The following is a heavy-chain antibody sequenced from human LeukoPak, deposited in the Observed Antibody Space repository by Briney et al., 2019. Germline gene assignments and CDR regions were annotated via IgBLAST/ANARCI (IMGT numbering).Heavy chain of an antibody. CDR3: AKGYYSSGSYPDGFDP. D-gene: IGHD3-10*01. J-gene: IGHJ5*02. Sequence: GGSLRLSCVASGFTFSNYWMSWVRQAPGKGLEWVSAMSGSGGSTYHADSVKGRFTISRDNSKNTLYLQMNSLRAEDTAVYYCAKGYYSSGSYPDGFDPWGQGTLVTVSS. V-gene: IGHV3-23*01. CDR1: GFTFSNYW. CDR2: MSGSGGST.